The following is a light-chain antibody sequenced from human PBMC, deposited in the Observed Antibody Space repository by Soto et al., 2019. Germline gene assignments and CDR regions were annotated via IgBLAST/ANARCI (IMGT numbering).Light chain of an antibody. CDR3: QQYNNWPQT. V-gene: IGKV3-15*01. CDR2: GAS. CDR1: QSVSSN. Sequence: EIVMTQSPATLSVSPGERATLSCRASQSVSSNLAWYQQKPGQAPRLLIYGASTRPTGIPARFSGSGSGTEFTLTISSLQSEDFAVYYCQQYNNWPQTFGQGTKVEI. J-gene: IGKJ1*01.